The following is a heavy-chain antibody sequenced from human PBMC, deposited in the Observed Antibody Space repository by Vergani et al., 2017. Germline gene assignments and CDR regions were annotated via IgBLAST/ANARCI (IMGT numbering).Heavy chain of an antibody. Sequence: EVQLVESGGGLVKPGGSLRLSCAASGFTFSSYSMNWVRQAPGKGLEWVSSISSSSSYIYYADSVKGRFTISRDNAKNSLYLQMNSLRAEDTAVYYCAKGKYCSGGSCYXFDYWGQGTLVTVSS. CDR1: GFTFSSYS. D-gene: IGHD2-15*01. V-gene: IGHV3-21*01. CDR2: ISSSSSYI. J-gene: IGHJ4*02. CDR3: AKGKYCSGGSCYXFDY.